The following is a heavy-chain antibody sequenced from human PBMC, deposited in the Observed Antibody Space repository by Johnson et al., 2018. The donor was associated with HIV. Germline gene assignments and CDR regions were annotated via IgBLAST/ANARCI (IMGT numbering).Heavy chain of an antibody. D-gene: IGHD2-21*02. V-gene: IGHV3-74*01. CDR2: IKSDGTST. J-gene: IGHJ3*02. CDR3: VRDDYAFHI. CDR1: GFSFRNYW. Sequence: EKLVESGGGLVQPGGSLRLSCAVSGFSFRNYWMEWVHQAPGKGLVWVSRIKSDGTSTTYADSVRGRFTISRDNANNTLYLEMKSLRADDTAVYYCVRDDYAFHIWGQGTMVTVSS.